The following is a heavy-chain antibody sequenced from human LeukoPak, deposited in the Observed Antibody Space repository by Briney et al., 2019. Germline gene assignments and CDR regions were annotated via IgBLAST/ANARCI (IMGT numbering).Heavy chain of an antibody. D-gene: IGHD3-10*01. CDR3: ARDAYGSGGHDY. Sequence: PGGSLRLSCADSGSTFSSYWMTWVREAPVRRLEWVANIQQSGGATHYVDSVKGRFTISRDNAKSSLYLQVSSLRVEDTAVYYCARDAYGSGGHDYWGQGTLVTVSS. J-gene: IGHJ4*02. CDR1: GSTFSSYW. V-gene: IGHV3-7*04. CDR2: IQQSGGAT.